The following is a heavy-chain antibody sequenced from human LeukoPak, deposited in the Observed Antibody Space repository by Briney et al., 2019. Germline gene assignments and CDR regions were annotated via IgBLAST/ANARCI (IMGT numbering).Heavy chain of an antibody. Sequence: GGSLRLSCAASGFTFSNYWMHWVRQAPGKGLVWVSHINSDGTNTGYADSVKGRFTISRDNAKNTLFLQMSSLRAEDTAVYYCVTTTGFHTYWGQGTLVTVSS. D-gene: IGHD2-8*01. J-gene: IGHJ4*02. CDR2: INSDGTNT. V-gene: IGHV3-74*01. CDR1: GFTFSNYW. CDR3: VTTTGFHTY.